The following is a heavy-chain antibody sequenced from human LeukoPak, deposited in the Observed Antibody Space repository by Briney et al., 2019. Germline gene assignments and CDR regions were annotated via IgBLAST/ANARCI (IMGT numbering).Heavy chain of an antibody. CDR2: ISGSGGST. V-gene: IGHV3-23*01. D-gene: IGHD3-3*01. Sequence: GGSLRLSCAASGFTFSSYVMGWVRQAPGKGLEWVLAISGSGGSTYHADSVEGRFTISRDNSKNTLFLQMNSLRAEDTAVYYCAKPTNDFWSGYPPGWFDPWGQGALVTVSS. CDR1: GFTFSSYV. CDR3: AKPTNDFWSGYPPGWFDP. J-gene: IGHJ5*02.